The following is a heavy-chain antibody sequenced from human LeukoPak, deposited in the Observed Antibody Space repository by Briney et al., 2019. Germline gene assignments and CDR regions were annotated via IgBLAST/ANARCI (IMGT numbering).Heavy chain of an antibody. Sequence: SETLSLTCAVYGGSFSGYYWSWIRQPPGNGLEWIGEINHSGSTNYNPSLKSRVTISVDTSKNQFSLKLSSVTAADTAVYYCARGTYDYVWGSYRYTGPPDYWGQGTLVTVSS. D-gene: IGHD3-16*02. J-gene: IGHJ4*02. CDR2: INHSGST. V-gene: IGHV4-34*01. CDR3: ARGTYDYVWGSYRYTGPPDY. CDR1: GGSFSGYY.